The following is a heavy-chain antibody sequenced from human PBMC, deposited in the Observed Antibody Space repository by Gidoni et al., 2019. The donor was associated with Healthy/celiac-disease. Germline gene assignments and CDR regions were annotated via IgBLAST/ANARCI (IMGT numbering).Heavy chain of an antibody. J-gene: IGHJ5*02. D-gene: IGHD3-3*01. CDR3: AKDRDYDFWSGYYFA. Sequence: EVQLLESGGGLVQHGGSLRLPCAASGFTFSSYAMSWVRQAPGKGREWVSAISGSGGSTYYADSVKGRFTISRDNSKNTLYLQMNSLRAEDTAVYYCAKDRDYDFWSGYYFAWGQGTLVTVSS. V-gene: IGHV3-23*01. CDR2: ISGSGGST. CDR1: GFTFSSYA.